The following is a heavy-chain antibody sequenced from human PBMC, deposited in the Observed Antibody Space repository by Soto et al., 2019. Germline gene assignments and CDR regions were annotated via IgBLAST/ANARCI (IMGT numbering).Heavy chain of an antibody. D-gene: IGHD6-19*01. V-gene: IGHV4-39*01. CDR2: IHYSGRA. J-gene: IGHJ4*02. CDR1: GGSIISNDYY. Sequence: QLHLQESGPGLVKPSETLSLICTVSGGSIISNDYYWGWLRQPPGKGLEWVGNIHYSGRAFYNPSLKGRVTIYVDTSKNQFSLKLSSVTAADTAVYYCADMRGQWLPRDWGQGTLVTVSS. CDR3: ADMRGQWLPRD.